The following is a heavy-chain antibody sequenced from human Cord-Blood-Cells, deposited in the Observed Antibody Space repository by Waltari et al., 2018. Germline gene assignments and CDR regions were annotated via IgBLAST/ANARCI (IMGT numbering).Heavy chain of an antibody. Sequence: QLQLVQSGAEVKKPGSSVQVSCKASGGTFSSYAISWVRQAPGQGLEWMGGIIPIFGTANYAQKFQGRVTITADESTSTAYMELSSLRSEDTAVYYCAGVPRLPSGEDDAFDIWGQGTMVTVSS. V-gene: IGHV1-69*01. J-gene: IGHJ3*02. CDR2: IIPIFGTA. CDR3: AGVPRLPSGEDDAFDI. CDR1: GGTFSSYA. D-gene: IGHD7-27*01.